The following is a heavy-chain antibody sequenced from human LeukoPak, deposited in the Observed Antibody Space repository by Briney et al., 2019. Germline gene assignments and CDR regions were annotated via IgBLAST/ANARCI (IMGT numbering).Heavy chain of an antibody. CDR2: INPNSGGT. CDR1: GYTFTGYY. CDR3: ARVVCSGGSCYRDAFDI. Sequence: GASVKVSCKASGYTFTGYYMHWVRQAPGQGLEWMGWINPNSGGTNYAQKFQGRVTMTRDTSISTAYMELSRLRSDDTAVYYCARVVCSGGSCYRDAFDIWGQGTMVTVSS. D-gene: IGHD2-15*01. J-gene: IGHJ3*02. V-gene: IGHV1-2*02.